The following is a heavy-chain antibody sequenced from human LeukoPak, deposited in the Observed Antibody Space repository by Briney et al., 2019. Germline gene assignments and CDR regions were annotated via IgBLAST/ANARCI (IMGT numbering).Heavy chain of an antibody. J-gene: IGHJ4*02. CDR2: IYPGDSDT. D-gene: IGHD3-10*01. CDR1: GYSFTNYW. Sequence: GESLKISCKGSGYSFTNYWIGWVRQMPGKGLEWMGIIYPGDSDTRYSPSFQGQVTISADKSISTAYLQWSSLKASDTAMYYCARLVYGSGSYSYFDYWGQGTLVTVSS. V-gene: IGHV5-51*01. CDR3: ARLVYGSGSYSYFDY.